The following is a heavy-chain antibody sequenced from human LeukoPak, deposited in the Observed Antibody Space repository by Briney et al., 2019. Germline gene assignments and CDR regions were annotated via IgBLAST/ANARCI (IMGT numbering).Heavy chain of an antibody. D-gene: IGHD3-3*01. Sequence: PGGSLRLSCAASGFTFSSHSMNWVRQAPGKGLEWVSSISSSSSYIYYVDSVKGRFTISRDNAKNSLYLQMNSLRAEDTAVYYCAKGGDFWSGYPRPYYYYYMDVWGKGTMVTVSS. J-gene: IGHJ6*03. V-gene: IGHV3-21*04. CDR2: ISSSSSYI. CDR1: GFTFSSHS. CDR3: AKGGDFWSGYPRPYYYYYMDV.